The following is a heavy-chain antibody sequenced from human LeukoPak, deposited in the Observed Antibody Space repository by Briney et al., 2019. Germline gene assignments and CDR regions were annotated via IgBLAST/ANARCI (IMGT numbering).Heavy chain of an antibody. V-gene: IGHV4-30-4*08. Sequence: TSETLSLTCTVSGGSISSGDYYWRWIRQPPGKGLEWIGYIYYSGSTYYNPSLKSRVTISVDTSKNQFSLKLSSVTAADTAVYYCARADYDSSGYCIDDYWGQGTLVTVSS. CDR1: GGSISSGDYY. J-gene: IGHJ4*02. CDR2: IYYSGST. D-gene: IGHD3-22*01. CDR3: ARADYDSSGYCIDDY.